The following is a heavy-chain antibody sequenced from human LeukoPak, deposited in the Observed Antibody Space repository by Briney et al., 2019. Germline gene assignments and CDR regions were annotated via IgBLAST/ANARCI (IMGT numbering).Heavy chain of an antibody. D-gene: IGHD6-19*01. V-gene: IGHV3-23*01. CDR1: GFTFSSYA. CDR2: ISGSGGST. CDR3: AKDKAPIAVAHYDY. Sequence: PGGSLRLSCAASGFTFSSYAMSWVRQAPGKGLEWVSAISGSGGSTYYADSVKGRFTISRDNSKNTLYQQMNSLRAEDTAVYYCAKDKAPIAVAHYDYWGQGTLVTVSS. J-gene: IGHJ4*02.